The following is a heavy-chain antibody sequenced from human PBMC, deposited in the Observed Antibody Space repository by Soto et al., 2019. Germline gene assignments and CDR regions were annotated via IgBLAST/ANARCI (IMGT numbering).Heavy chain of an antibody. Sequence: EVQLLESGGGLVQPGGSLRLSCAASGFTFSSYAMSWVRQAPGKGLEWVSAISGSGGSTYYADSVKGRFTISRDNSKNTLYLQMNSLRAEDTAVYYCAKMKDHYYDSSGYYYLGYFDYWGQGTLVTVSS. CDR3: AKMKDHYYDSSGYYYLGYFDY. D-gene: IGHD3-22*01. J-gene: IGHJ4*02. V-gene: IGHV3-23*01. CDR2: ISGSGGST. CDR1: GFTFSSYA.